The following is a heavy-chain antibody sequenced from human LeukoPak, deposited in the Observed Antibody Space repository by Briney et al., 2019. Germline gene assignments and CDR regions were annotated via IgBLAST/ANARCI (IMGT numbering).Heavy chain of an antibody. CDR2: INRSGGST. V-gene: IGHV1-46*01. Sequence: GASVKVSCKASGYTFTSYYMHWVRQAPGQGLEWMGIINRSGGSTSYAQKFQGRVTMTRDMSTSTVYMELSSLRAEDTAVYYCARDYASGYRYAPGYSGQGTLVTVSS. CDR1: GYTFTSYY. CDR3: ARDYASGYRYAPGY. D-gene: IGHD5-18*01. J-gene: IGHJ4*02.